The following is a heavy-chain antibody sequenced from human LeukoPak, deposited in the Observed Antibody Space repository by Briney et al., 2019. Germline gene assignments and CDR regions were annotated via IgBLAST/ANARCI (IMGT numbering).Heavy chain of an antibody. Sequence: PSETLSLTCTVSGYSISSGYYWGWIRQPPGKGLEWIGSIHHSGSTYYNPSLKSRVTISVDTSKNQFSLKLSSVTAADTAVYYCARYWYNWNYAFFDYWGQGTLVTVSS. CDR1: GYSISSGYY. CDR3: ARYWYNWNYAFFDY. D-gene: IGHD1-7*01. J-gene: IGHJ4*02. V-gene: IGHV4-38-2*02. CDR2: IHHSGST.